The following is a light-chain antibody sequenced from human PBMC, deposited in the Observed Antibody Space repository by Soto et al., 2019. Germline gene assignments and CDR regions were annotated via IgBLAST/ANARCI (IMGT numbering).Light chain of an antibody. CDR1: QSVSSN. CDR2: GAS. V-gene: IGKV3-15*01. J-gene: IGKJ3*01. Sequence: EIVMTQSPATLSVSPGERATLSCRASQSVSSNLAWYQQKPGQAPRLLIYGASTRATGIPARFSGSGSGTEFPLTISSLQSEYFAVYYCQQYNNWPPFTFGPVTKVDIK. CDR3: QQYNNWPPFT.